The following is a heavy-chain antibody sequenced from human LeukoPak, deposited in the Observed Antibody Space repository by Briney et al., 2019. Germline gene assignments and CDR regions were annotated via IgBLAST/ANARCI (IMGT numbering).Heavy chain of an antibody. Sequence: GGSLRLSCAASGFTVSSDHMTWVRQAPGKGLEWVSLIYTSGTTYYAASVKGRFTISRDNSKNTLHLQMNSLSAEDTAVYYCARAPGYSYGPWGQGTLVSVSS. CDR2: IYTSGTT. J-gene: IGHJ5*02. CDR1: GFTVSSDH. CDR3: ARAPGYSYGP. D-gene: IGHD5-18*01. V-gene: IGHV3-53*01.